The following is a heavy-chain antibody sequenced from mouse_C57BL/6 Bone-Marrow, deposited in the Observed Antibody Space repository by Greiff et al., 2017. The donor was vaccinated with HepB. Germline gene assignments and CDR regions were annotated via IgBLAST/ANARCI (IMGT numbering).Heavy chain of an antibody. CDR3: ARETTVVALDY. CDR2: ISDGGSYT. CDR1: GFTFSSYA. D-gene: IGHD1-1*01. V-gene: IGHV5-4*01. J-gene: IGHJ2*01. Sequence: EVKLMESGGGLVKPGGSLNLSCAASGFTFSSYAMSWVRQTPEKRLEWVATISDGGSYTYYPDNVKGRFTISRDNAKNNLYLQMSHLKSEDTAMYYCARETTVVALDYWGQGTTLTVSS.